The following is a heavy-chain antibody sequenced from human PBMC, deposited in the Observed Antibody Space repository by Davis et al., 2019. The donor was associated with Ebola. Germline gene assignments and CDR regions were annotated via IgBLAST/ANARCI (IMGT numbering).Heavy chain of an antibody. CDR3: AKDKNPRYCGGDCYNWFDP. CDR1: GFTFDDYG. D-gene: IGHD2-21*01. CDR2: INWNGGST. Sequence: GESLKISCAASGFTFDDYGMSWVRQAPGKGLEWVSGINWNGGSTGYADSVKGRFTISRDNAKNSLYLQMNSLRAEDTALYYCAKDKNPRYCGGDCYNWFDPWGQGTLVTVSS. J-gene: IGHJ5*02. V-gene: IGHV3-20*04.